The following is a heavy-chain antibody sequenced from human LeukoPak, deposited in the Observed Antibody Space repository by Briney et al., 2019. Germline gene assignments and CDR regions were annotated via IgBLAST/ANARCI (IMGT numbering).Heavy chain of an antibody. CDR2: ISAYNGNT. Sequence: ASVKVSCKASGYAFDYYGITWVRQAPGQGLEWVGWISAYNGNTNYAQKLQGRVTMTTDTSTSTAYMELRSLRSDDTAVYYCARVGVVGVGTNMEYWFDPWGQGTLVTVSS. CDR3: ARVGVVGVGTNMEYWFDP. D-gene: IGHD1-26*01. J-gene: IGHJ5*02. V-gene: IGHV1-18*01. CDR1: GYAFDYYG.